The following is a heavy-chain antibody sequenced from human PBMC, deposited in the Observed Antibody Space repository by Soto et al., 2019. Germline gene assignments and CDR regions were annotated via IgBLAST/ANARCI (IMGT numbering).Heavy chain of an antibody. Sequence: GGSLRLSCGASGFTFSNYGMTWVRQAPGKGLEWVSTISGSGDRAFYADPVKGRFTISRDNSKNTLYLQMNSLRAEDTAVYYCAKDLDYYDSTEVHFEYWGQGTLVTVSS. CDR2: ISGSGDRA. D-gene: IGHD3-22*01. V-gene: IGHV3-23*01. CDR3: AKDLDYYDSTEVHFEY. J-gene: IGHJ4*02. CDR1: GFTFSNYG.